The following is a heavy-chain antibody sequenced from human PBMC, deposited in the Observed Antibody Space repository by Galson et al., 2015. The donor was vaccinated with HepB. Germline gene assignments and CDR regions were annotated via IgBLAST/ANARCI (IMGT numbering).Heavy chain of an antibody. J-gene: IGHJ6*02. CDR1: GYTFTSYG. D-gene: IGHD4-17*01. CDR2: ISAYNGNT. Sequence: SVKVSCKASGYTFTSYGISWVRQAPGQGLEWMGWISAYNGNTNYAQKLQGRVTMTTDTSTSTAYMELRSLRSDDTAVYYCARDPITVTAFYYYGMDVWGQGTTVTVSS. CDR3: ARDPITVTAFYYYGMDV. V-gene: IGHV1-18*04.